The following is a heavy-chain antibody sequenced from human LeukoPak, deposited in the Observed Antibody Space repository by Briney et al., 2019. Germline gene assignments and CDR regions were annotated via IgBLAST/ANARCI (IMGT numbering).Heavy chain of an antibody. CDR2: ISPSSSYM. Sequence: PGGSLRLSCAASGFTFSDYTMNWVRQAPGKGLEWASSISPSSSYMYYADSVKGRFTISRDNTKNSLYLQMNSLRAEDTAVYYCAGLEWSSGWGQGTLVTVSS. CDR3: AGLEWSSG. V-gene: IGHV3-21*01. D-gene: IGHD3-3*01. J-gene: IGHJ4*02. CDR1: GFTFSDYT.